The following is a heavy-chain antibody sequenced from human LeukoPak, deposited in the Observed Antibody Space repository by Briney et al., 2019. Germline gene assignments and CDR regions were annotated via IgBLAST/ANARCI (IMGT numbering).Heavy chain of an antibody. CDR1: GFTFSSYW. J-gene: IGHJ5*02. V-gene: IGHV3-7*01. Sequence: GGSLRLSCAASGFTFSSYWMSWVRQAPGKGLEWVANIKQDGSEKYYVDSVKGRFTISRDNAKNSLYLQMNSLRAEDTAVYYCARDPGIAAAGGLGWFDPWGQGTLVTVSS. D-gene: IGHD6-13*01. CDR2: IKQDGSEK. CDR3: ARDPGIAAAGGLGWFDP.